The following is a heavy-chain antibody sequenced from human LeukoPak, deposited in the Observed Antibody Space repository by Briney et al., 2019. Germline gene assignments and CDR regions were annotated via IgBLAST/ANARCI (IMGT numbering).Heavy chain of an antibody. J-gene: IGHJ3*02. CDR3: ARLASITMVRGVMEAFDI. V-gene: IGHV4-39*01. D-gene: IGHD3-10*01. Sequence: SETLSLTCTVSGGSISSSSYYWGWIRQPPGKGLEWIGSIYYSGSTYYNPSLKSRVTISVDASKNQFSLKLSSVTAADTAVYYCARLASITMVRGVMEAFDIWGQGTMVTVSS. CDR1: GGSISSSSYY. CDR2: IYYSGST.